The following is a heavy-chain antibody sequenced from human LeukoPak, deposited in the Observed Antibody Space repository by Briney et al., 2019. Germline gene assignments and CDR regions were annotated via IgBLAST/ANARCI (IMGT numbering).Heavy chain of an antibody. CDR1: GDSVPSNSAA. CDR3: ARDRRDYYDSSGPWVKYYYGMDV. Sequence: SQTLSLTCAISGDSVPSNSAAWNWIRQSPSRGLEWLGRTYYRSKWYNDYAVSVKSRITINPDTSKNQFSLQLNSVTPEDTAVYYCARDRRDYYDSSGPWVKYYYGMDVWGQGTTVTVSS. CDR2: TYYRSKWYN. J-gene: IGHJ6*02. D-gene: IGHD3-22*01. V-gene: IGHV6-1*01.